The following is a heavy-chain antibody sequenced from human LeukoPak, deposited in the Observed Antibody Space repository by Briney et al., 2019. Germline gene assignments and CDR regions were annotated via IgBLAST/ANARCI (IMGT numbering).Heavy chain of an antibody. V-gene: IGHV4-38-2*02. CDR3: AGARGYSYGSTFDY. D-gene: IGHD5-18*01. Sequence: PSETLSLTCTVSGYSISSGYYWGWIRQPPGKGLEWIGSIYHSGSTYYNPSLKSRVTISVDTSKNQFSLKLSSVTAADTAVYYCAGARGYSYGSTFDYWGQGTLVTVSS. J-gene: IGHJ4*02. CDR1: GYSISSGYY. CDR2: IYHSGST.